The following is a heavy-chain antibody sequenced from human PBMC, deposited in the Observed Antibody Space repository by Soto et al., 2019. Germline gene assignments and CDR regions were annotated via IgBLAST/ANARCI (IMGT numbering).Heavy chain of an antibody. CDR1: GFTFSSYS. CDR2: ISSSSSYI. Sequence: EVQLVESGGGLVKPGRSLRLSCAASGFTFSSYSMNWVRQAPGKGLEWVSSISSSSSYIYYADSVKGRFTISRDNAKNSLYLQMNSLRAEDTAVYYCARGPDIVVVVAATLTDAFDIWGQGTMVTVSS. V-gene: IGHV3-21*01. CDR3: ARGPDIVVVVAATLTDAFDI. D-gene: IGHD2-15*01. J-gene: IGHJ3*02.